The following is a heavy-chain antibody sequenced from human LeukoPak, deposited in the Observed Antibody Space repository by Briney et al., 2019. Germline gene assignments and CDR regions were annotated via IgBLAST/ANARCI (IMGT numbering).Heavy chain of an antibody. D-gene: IGHD5-18*01. V-gene: IGHV3-23*01. J-gene: IGHJ4*02. CDR1: GFTFSSYA. CDR2: ISGSGGST. CDR3: AKDLGYSYGIDY. Sequence: GGSLRLSCAASGFTFSSYAMSWVRQAPGKGLEWVSAISGSGGSTYYADSVKGRFTISRDNSKNTLYLQMNSLGAEDTAVYYCAKDLGYSYGIDYWGQGTLVTVSS.